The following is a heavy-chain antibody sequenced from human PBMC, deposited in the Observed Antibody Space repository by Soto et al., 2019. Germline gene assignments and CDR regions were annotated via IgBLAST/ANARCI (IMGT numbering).Heavy chain of an antibody. CDR1: GVTFDDYA. CDR2: ISWNSGRI. D-gene: IGHD4-17*01. V-gene: IGHV3-9*01. CDR3: IKDSGYDYEGYYFDY. Sequence: ESGGGLVQPGRSLRLSCAASGVTFDDYAMHWVRQVPGKGLEWVSGISWNSGRIGYADSVKGRFTISRDNAKNSLYLQMNSLRDDDTALYYCIKDSGYDYEGYYFDYWGQGTLVTVSS. J-gene: IGHJ4*02.